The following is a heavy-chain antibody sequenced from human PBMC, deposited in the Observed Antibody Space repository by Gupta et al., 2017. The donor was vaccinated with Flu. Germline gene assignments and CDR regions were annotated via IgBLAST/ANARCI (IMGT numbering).Heavy chain of an antibody. Sequence: GKGLEWVSSISSSSSYIYYADSVKGRFTISRDNAKNSLYLQMNSLRAEDTAVYYCARGIVVVAATLGSYFDYWGQGTLVTVSS. CDR2: ISSSSSYI. J-gene: IGHJ4*02. V-gene: IGHV3-21*01. D-gene: IGHD2-15*01. CDR3: ARGIVVVAATLGSYFDY.